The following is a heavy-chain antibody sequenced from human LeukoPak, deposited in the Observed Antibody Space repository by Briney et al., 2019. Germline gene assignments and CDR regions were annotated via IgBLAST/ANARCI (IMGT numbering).Heavy chain of an antibody. D-gene: IGHD6-13*01. CDR3: ARYSIAAARDAFDI. J-gene: IGHJ3*02. Sequence: PGGSLRLSCAASGFTFSNAWMSWVRQAPGKGLEWVSYISSSGSTIYYADSVKGRFTISRDNAKNSLYLQMNSLRAEDTAVYYCARYSIAAARDAFDIWGQGTMVTVSS. CDR2: ISSSGSTI. CDR1: GFTFSNAW. V-gene: IGHV3-11*01.